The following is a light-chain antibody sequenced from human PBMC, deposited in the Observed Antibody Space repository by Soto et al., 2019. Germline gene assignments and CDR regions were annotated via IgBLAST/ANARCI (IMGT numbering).Light chain of an antibody. CDR2: DAS. CDR3: QQYADSPIT. V-gene: IGKV3-20*01. CDR1: QSVTSNY. Sequence: EIVLTQSPGTLSLSPGERATLSCRASQSVTSNYLAWYQQKPGQAPRPLIYDASNRATGTPDRFLGRGSGTDFTLIISRLEPEDFAVYYCQQYADSPITFGQGTRLEI. J-gene: IGKJ5*01.